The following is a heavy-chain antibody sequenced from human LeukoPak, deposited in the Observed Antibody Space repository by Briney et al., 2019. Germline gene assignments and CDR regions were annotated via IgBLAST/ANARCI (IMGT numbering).Heavy chain of an antibody. V-gene: IGHV3-23*01. CDR2: ISGSAYIT. D-gene: IGHD6-19*01. J-gene: IGHJ4*02. Sequence: GGSLRLSCAASGFTFSSYTMTWVRQAPGKGLEWVSGISGSAYITIYADSVKGRSTISRDNSKNTLSLQMNSLRAEDTAVYYCAKSGWLGGECRPFDYWGQGTLVSVSS. CDR3: AKSGWLGGECRPFDY. CDR1: GFTFSSYT.